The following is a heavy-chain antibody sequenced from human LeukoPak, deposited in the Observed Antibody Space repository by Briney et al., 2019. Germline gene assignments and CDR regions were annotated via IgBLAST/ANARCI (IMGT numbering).Heavy chain of an antibody. J-gene: IGHJ4*02. CDR3: ARGHCSGGSCYSPRQSQTNDY. Sequence: SETLSLTCAVYGGSFSGYYWSWIRQPPGKGLEWIGEINHSGSTNYNPSLKSRVTISVDTSKNQFSLKLSSVTAADTAVYYCARGHCSGGSCYSPRQSQTNDYWGQGTLVTVSS. V-gene: IGHV4-34*01. D-gene: IGHD2-15*01. CDR2: INHSGST. CDR1: GGSFSGYY.